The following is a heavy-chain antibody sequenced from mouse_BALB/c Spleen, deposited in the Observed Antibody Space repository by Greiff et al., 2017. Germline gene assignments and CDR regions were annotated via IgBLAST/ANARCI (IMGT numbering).Heavy chain of an antibody. CDR2: ISSGSSTI. D-gene: IGHD2-10*01. CDR3: ARSYYGNYEGFAY. V-gene: IGHV5-17*02. Sequence: EVKLVESGGGLVQPGGSRKLSCAASGFTFSSFGMHRVRQAPEKGLEWVAYISSGSSTIYYADTVKGRFTISRDNPKNTLFLQMTSLRSEDTAMYYCARSYYGNYEGFAYWGQGTLVTVSA. J-gene: IGHJ3*01. CDR1: GFTFSSFG.